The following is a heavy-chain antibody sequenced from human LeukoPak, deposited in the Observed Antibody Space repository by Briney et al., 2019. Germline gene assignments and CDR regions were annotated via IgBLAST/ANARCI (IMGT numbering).Heavy chain of an antibody. V-gene: IGHV3-11*01. CDR2: ISSSGSTI. D-gene: IGHD3-22*01. CDR1: GFTFSDYY. Sequence: GGSLRLSCAASGFTFSDYYMSWIRQAPGKWLEWVSYISSSGSTIYYADSVKGRFTISRDNAKNSLYLQMNSLRAEDTAVYYCARGIDYYDSSGYYHWGQGTLVTVSS. J-gene: IGHJ5*02. CDR3: ARGIDYYDSSGYYH.